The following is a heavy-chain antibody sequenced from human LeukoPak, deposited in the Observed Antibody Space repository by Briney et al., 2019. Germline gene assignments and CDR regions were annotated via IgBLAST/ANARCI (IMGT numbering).Heavy chain of an antibody. CDR3: ARLKGGMVRGISHRHWFDP. V-gene: IGHV5-51*01. J-gene: IGHJ5*02. D-gene: IGHD3-10*01. Sequence: GESLKISCKGSGYSFTSYWIGWVRQMPGKGLEWMGIIYPGDSDTRYSPSFQGQVTISADKSISTAYLQWSSLKASDTAMYYCARLKGGMVRGISHRHWFDPWGQGTLVTVSS. CDR2: IYPGDSDT. CDR1: GYSFTSYW.